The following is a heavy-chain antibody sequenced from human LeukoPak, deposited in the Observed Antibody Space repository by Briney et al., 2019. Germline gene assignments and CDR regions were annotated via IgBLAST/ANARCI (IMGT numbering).Heavy chain of an antibody. J-gene: IGHJ3*02. CDR3: AGVLRGGYCSGGSCYSGGDAFDI. V-gene: IGHV1-69*13. D-gene: IGHD2-15*01. CDR1: GCTFSSYA. CDR2: IIPIFGTA. Sequence: SVKVSCKASGCTFSSYAISWVRQAPGQGLEWMGVIIPIFGTAHYAQKFQGRVTITVDEATSTAYMELSSLRSEDTAVYYCAGVLRGGYCSGGSCYSGGDAFDIWGQGTMVTVSS.